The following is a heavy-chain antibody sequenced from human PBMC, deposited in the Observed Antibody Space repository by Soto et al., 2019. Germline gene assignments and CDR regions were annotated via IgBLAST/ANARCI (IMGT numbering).Heavy chain of an antibody. D-gene: IGHD3-16*01. CDR2: ISGSGGST. V-gene: IGHV3-23*01. J-gene: IGHJ6*02. Sequence: EVQLLESGGGLVQPGGSLRLSCAASGFTFSSYAMSWVRQAPGKGLEWVSAISGSGGSTYYADSVKGRFTISRDNSKNTLYLQMNSLRAEDTAVYYCEAGDTAYYYYSGMDVWGQGTTVTVYS. CDR1: GFTFSSYA. CDR3: EAGDTAYYYYSGMDV.